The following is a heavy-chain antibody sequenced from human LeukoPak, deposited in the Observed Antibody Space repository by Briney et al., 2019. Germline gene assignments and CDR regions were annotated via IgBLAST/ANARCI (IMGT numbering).Heavy chain of an antibody. V-gene: IGHV3-66*01. CDR3: AKDGHYSNFYFDY. CDR1: GFTVNNNY. D-gene: IGHD4-11*01. CDR2: IYSDYTT. Sequence: GGSLRLSCAASGFTVNNNYMNWVRQAPGKGLEWVSVIYSDYTTYYADSVKGRFTISRDNSKNTLYLQMNSLRAEDTAVYYCAKDGHYSNFYFDYWGQGTLVTVSS. J-gene: IGHJ4*02.